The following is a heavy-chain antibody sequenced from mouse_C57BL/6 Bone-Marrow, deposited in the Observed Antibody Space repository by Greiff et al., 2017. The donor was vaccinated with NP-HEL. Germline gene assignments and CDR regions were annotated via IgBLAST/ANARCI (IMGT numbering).Heavy chain of an antibody. Sequence: QVQLQQPGAELVMPGASVKLSCKASGYTFTCYWMHWVKQRPGQGLEWIGEIDPSDSYTNYNQKFKGKSTLTVDKSSSTAYMQLSSLTSEDSAVYYCARNDELRSFAYWGQGTLVTVSA. CDR1: GYTFTCYW. CDR2: IDPSDSYT. D-gene: IGHD3-2*02. J-gene: IGHJ3*01. V-gene: IGHV1-69*01. CDR3: ARNDELRSFAY.